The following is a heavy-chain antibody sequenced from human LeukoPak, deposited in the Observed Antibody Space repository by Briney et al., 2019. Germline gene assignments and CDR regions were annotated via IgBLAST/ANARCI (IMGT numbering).Heavy chain of an antibody. CDR2: IYHSGST. D-gene: IGHD6-13*01. Sequence: SETLSLTCTVSGGSISSGGYYWSWIRQPPRKGLEWIGYIYHSGSTYYNPSLKSRVTISVDRSNNQFSLKLSSVTAADTAVYYCAREWQQLVGTWGQGTLVTVSS. CDR1: GGSISSGGYY. CDR3: AREWQQLVGT. V-gene: IGHV4-30-2*01. J-gene: IGHJ5*02.